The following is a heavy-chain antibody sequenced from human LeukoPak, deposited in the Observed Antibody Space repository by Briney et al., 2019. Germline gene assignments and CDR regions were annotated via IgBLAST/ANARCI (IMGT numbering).Heavy chain of an antibody. Sequence: ASVKVSCKASGYNFTSYDINWVRQAAGQGPEWMGWMQPHTGETGNALKFQGRMTMARDTSVNTVYMELSSLTSEDTAVYYCGRVPRDRSSLDFWGQGSLVTVSS. CDR1: GYNFTSYD. D-gene: IGHD3-10*01. CDR3: GRVPRDRSSLDF. V-gene: IGHV1-8*01. CDR2: MQPHTGET. J-gene: IGHJ4*02.